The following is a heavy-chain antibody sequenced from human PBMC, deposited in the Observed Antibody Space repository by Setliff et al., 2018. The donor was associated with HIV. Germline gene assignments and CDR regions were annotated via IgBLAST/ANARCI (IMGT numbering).Heavy chain of an antibody. V-gene: IGHV1-69*06. Sequence: SVKVSCKASGGTFSSYAISWVRQAPGQGLEWMGRIIPIFDTGDYAQKFQGRVTISADRSTSTAYMELSSLRSEDTAVYYCAPIDPFPHDYSNSSFDYWGQGTLVTVSS. J-gene: IGHJ4*02. CDR1: GGTFSSYA. D-gene: IGHD4-4*01. CDR2: IIPIFDTG. CDR3: APIDPFPHDYSNSSFDY.